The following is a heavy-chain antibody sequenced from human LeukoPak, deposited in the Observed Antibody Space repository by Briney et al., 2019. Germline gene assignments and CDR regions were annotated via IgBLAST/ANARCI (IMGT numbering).Heavy chain of an antibody. CDR3: ARSRDGYNYYYYYGMDV. V-gene: IGHV1-18*04. CDR2: ISAYNGNT. Sequence: RASVKVSCKTSGYIFTDYYIHWVRQAPGQGLEWMGWISAYNGNTNYAQKLQGRVTMTTDTSTSTAYMELRSLRSDDTAVYYCARSRDGYNYYYYYGMDVWGQGTTVTVSS. J-gene: IGHJ6*02. D-gene: IGHD5-24*01. CDR1: GYIFTDYY.